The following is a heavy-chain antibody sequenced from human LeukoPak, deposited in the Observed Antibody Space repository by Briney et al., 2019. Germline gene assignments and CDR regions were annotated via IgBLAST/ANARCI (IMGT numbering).Heavy chain of an antibody. J-gene: IGHJ4*02. CDR2: ISNDATNI. CDR1: GFTFSDYN. V-gene: IGHV3-30*03. CDR3: ARDLPGSGWYQDY. D-gene: IGHD6-19*01. Sequence: PTRSLRLSCAAPGFTFSDYNMHWVLQAPGKGLQWVAIISNDATNILYTDPVKGRFTISRDDSKNTLYLQMNSLRPEDTAIYYCARDLPGSGWYQDYWGQGTVDPVSS.